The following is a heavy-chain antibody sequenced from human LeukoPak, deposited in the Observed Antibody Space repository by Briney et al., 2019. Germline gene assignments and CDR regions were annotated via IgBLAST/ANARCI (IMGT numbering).Heavy chain of an antibody. CDR3: ARSSRPHGSADFDY. V-gene: IGHV4-59*08. J-gene: IGHJ4*02. D-gene: IGHD3-10*01. CDR2: IYYSGST. CDR1: GGSISSYY. Sequence: PSETLSLTCTVSGGSISSYYWSWIRQPPGKGLEWIGSIYYSGSTNYNPSLKSRVTISVDTSKNQFSLKLSSVTAADTAVYYCARSSRPHGSADFDYWSQGTLVTVSS.